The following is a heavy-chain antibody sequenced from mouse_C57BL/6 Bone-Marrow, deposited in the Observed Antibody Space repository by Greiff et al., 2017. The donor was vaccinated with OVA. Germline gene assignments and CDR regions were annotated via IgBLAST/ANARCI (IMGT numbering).Heavy chain of an antibody. CDR3: AREGVVALYYFDY. CDR1: GYTFTSYW. J-gene: IGHJ2*01. V-gene: IGHV1-72*01. CDR2: IDPNSGGT. Sequence: VQLQQPGAELVKPGASVKLSCKASGYTFTSYWMHWVKQRPGRGLGWIGRIDPNSGGTKYNEKFKSKATLTVDKPSSTAYMQLSSLTSEDSAVYYCAREGVVALYYFDYWGQGTTLTVSS. D-gene: IGHD1-1*01.